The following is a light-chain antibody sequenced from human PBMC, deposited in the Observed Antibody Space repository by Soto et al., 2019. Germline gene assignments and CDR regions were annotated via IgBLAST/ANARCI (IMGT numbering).Light chain of an antibody. Sequence: QSALTQPASVSGSPGQSITISCTGTSSDVGGYNYVSWYQQHPGKAPKLMIYDVSNRPSGVANRFSGSKSGNTASLSISGRQGAVEADYYCSAYTRRRTLVVFGGGTKLTVL. V-gene: IGLV2-14*01. CDR1: SSDVGGYNY. CDR2: DVS. CDR3: SAYTRRRTLVV. J-gene: IGLJ2*01.